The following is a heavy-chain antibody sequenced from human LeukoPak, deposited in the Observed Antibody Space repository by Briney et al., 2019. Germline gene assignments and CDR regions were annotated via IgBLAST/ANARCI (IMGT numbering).Heavy chain of an antibody. V-gene: IGHV3-30*02. CDR1: GFTFSSYG. CDR3: ANLRSWSGYPYDAFDI. J-gene: IGHJ3*02. Sequence: PGGSLRLSCAASGFTFSSYGMHWVRQAPGKGLEWVAVIWYDGSNKYYADSVKGRFTISRDNSKNTLYLQMNSLRAEDTAVYYCANLRSWSGYPYDAFDIWGQGTMVTVSS. CDR2: IWYDGSNK. D-gene: IGHD3-3*01.